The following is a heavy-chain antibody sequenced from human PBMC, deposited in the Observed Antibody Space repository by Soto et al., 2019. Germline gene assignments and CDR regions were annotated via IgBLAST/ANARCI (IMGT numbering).Heavy chain of an antibody. CDR2: ISISGYI. V-gene: IGHV3-21*01. Sequence: GGSLRLSWAASGFTFSRYSVNWVRQAPGKGLGWVSSISISGYIYYADSVKGRFTISRDNAKNSLYLQMNSLRAEDTAVYYCARYRPPSFWYETRPKIPDYYYYYGMDVWGQGTMVTVSS. J-gene: IGHJ6*02. D-gene: IGHD3-3*01. CDR3: ARYRPPSFWYETRPKIPDYYYYYGMDV. CDR1: GFTFSRYS.